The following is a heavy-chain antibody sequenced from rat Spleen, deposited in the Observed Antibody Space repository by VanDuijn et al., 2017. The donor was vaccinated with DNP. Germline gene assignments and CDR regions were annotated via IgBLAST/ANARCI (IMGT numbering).Heavy chain of an antibody. V-gene: IGHV5-7*01. J-gene: IGHJ2*01. CDR2: ISYDGSST. CDR3: ARDLRRVDY. Sequence: EVQLVESGGGLVQPGRSLILSCTASGFIFSDHNMAWVRQAPKKGLEWVATISYDGSSTYYRDSVKGRFIISRNNAKSTLYLQMDSLRSDDTATYYCARDLRRVDYWGQGVMVTVSS. CDR1: GFIFSDHN. D-gene: IGHD1-11*01.